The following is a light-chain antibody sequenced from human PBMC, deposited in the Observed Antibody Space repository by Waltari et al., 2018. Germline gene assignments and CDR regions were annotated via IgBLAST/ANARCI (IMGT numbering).Light chain of an antibody. V-gene: IGKV1-39*01. CDR1: QSVSSY. J-gene: IGKJ4*01. CDR3: QQSYRSPPT. CDR2: SAS. Sequence: DIEMTQSPSSLSASVGDRVTITCRASQSVSSYLNWYQQKSGEAPALLIHSASGLHGGVPSRFSGSGPGTEFTLTINSLQPEDFATYYCQQSYRSPPTFGGGTKIEI.